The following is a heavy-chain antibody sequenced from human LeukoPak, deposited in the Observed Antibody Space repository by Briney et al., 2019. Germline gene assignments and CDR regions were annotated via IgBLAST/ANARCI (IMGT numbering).Heavy chain of an antibody. Sequence: PSETLSLTCTVSGGSISSDYWQWIRQPPGKGLEWIGYIYNSGSNNYNPSLKSRVTISIDTSKNQFSLKLTSVTAADTAVYYCATRGHWGQGTLVTVSS. CDR1: GGSISSDY. J-gene: IGHJ4*02. CDR3: ATRGH. V-gene: IGHV4-59*08. CDR2: IYNSGSN. D-gene: IGHD3-10*01.